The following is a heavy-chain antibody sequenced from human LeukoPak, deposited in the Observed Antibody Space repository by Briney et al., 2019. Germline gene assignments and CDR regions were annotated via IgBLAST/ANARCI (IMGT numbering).Heavy chain of an antibody. CDR1: GYTFTGDY. CDR2: INPNSGGT. Sequence: ASVKVSCKXSGYTFTGDYMHWVRQAPGQGLEWMGRINPNSGGTNYAQRFQGRVTMTRDTSISTAYMELSRLRSDDTAVYYCARSASYYDIDYWGQGTLVTVSS. D-gene: IGHD3-22*01. CDR3: ARSASYYDIDY. J-gene: IGHJ4*02. V-gene: IGHV1-2*06.